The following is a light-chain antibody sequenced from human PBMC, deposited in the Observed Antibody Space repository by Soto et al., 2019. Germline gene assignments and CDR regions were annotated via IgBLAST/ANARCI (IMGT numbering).Light chain of an antibody. Sequence: QSVLTQPASVSGSPGQSITISCTGTSSDVGGYNYVSWHQQHPGKVPKLMIYDVSYRPSGVSNRFSGSKSGNTASLTISGLQAEDEADYYCSSYTTSSPYVFGTGTKLTVL. J-gene: IGLJ1*01. CDR3: SSYTTSSPYV. V-gene: IGLV2-14*01. CDR2: DVS. CDR1: SSDVGGYNY.